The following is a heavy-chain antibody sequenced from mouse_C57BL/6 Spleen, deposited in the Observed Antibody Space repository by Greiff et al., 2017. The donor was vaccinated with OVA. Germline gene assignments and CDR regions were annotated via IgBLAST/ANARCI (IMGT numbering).Heavy chain of an antibody. CDR1: GFSLSTSGMG. Sequence: QVTLKVCGPGILQSSQTLSLTCSFSGFSLSTSGMGVSWIRQPSGKGLVWLAHIYWDDDKRYNPSLTSRLTISKDTSRNQVFLKVTNVDTAYTAPYYCALTWFSAGYYWWYFAVWGTGTPVTVSS. D-gene: IGHD2-3*01. J-gene: IGHJ1*03. CDR3: ALTWFSAGYYWWYFAV. CDR2: IYWDDDK. V-gene: IGHV8-12*01.